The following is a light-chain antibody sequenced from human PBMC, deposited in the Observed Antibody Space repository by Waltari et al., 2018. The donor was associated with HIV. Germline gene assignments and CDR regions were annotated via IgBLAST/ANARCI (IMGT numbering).Light chain of an antibody. CDR1: DIGAQS. CDR2: YNT. CDR3: HVWDGSDYVSGV. V-gene: IGLV3-21*04. Sequence: SYVLTQPPSVSVAPGKTATITCGGNDIGAQSVPWYQQKPGQAPVLVIYYNTDRPSGIPERFSGSNSGNTATLTISRAEAGDEADYYCHVWDGSDYVSGVFGGGTKVTVL. J-gene: IGLJ3*02.